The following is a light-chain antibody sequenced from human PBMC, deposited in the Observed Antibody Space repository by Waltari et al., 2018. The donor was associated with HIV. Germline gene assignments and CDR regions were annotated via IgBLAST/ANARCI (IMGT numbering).Light chain of an antibody. CDR2: GKN. Sequence: SSELTQDPAVSVALGQTVKITCQGDNLSTYYARGYQQKPGNAPVLVSYGKNRRPSEIPDRFSSSASRNTASLIITGAQAEDEAEYYCKTRDRSGNLYVFGTGTTVTVL. CDR3: KTRDRSGNLYV. V-gene: IGLV3-19*01. J-gene: IGLJ1*01. CDR1: NLSTYY.